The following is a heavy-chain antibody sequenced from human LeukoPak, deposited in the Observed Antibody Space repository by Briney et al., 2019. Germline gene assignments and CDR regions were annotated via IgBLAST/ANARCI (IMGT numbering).Heavy chain of an antibody. V-gene: IGHV5-51*01. CDR3: ARQSHSITDY. CDR1: GYIFTDYW. D-gene: IGHD1-14*01. Sequence: GESLKISCQVSGYIFTDYWIGWVRQMPGKGLESMGIIYPGDSDTAYSPSFQGQVTISADRSISTAYLQWSSLKASDTAMYYCARQSHSITDYWGQGTLVTVSS. CDR2: IYPGDSDT. J-gene: IGHJ4*02.